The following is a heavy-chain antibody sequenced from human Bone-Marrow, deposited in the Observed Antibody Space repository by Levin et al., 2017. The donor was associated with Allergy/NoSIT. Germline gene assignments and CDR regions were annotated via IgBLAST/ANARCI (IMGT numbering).Heavy chain of an antibody. CDR1: FFPFPPSF. Sequence: LPFSSSFFPFPPSFLLFFLPSPFQGLAWVSAISGSGNNIYYADSVRGRFTISRDNSKNTLDLQLNSLTAEDTAVYYCAKWASYCGGDCYWFAPFDCWGQGALVTVSS. CDR2: ISGSGNNI. J-gene: IGHJ4*02. V-gene: IGHV3-23*01. D-gene: IGHD2-21*01. CDR3: AKWASYCGGDCYWFAPFDC.